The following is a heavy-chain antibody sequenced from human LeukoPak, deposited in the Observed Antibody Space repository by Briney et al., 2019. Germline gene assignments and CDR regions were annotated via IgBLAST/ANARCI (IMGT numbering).Heavy chain of an antibody. CDR3: TRDFWGTNGAPGY. D-gene: IGHD2-8*01. Sequence: PGGSLRLSCAASGFTFSTFAMSWVRQAPGKGLEWVGFIRSEPSGGTTEYAASVKGRFTISRDDSKTIAYLQMNSLKTEDTAVYYCTRDFWGTNGAPGYWGQGTLVTVSS. J-gene: IGHJ4*02. CDR2: IRSEPSGGTT. CDR1: GFTFSTFA. V-gene: IGHV3-49*04.